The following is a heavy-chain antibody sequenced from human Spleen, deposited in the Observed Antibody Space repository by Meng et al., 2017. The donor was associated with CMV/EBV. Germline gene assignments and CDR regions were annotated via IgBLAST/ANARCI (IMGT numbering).Heavy chain of an antibody. CDR1: GYTFTGYY. CDR3: ATFHDNSGVFFDY. J-gene: IGHJ4*02. CDR2: INPYSGGT. D-gene: IGHD3-22*01. V-gene: IGHV1-2*02. Sequence: ASVKVSCKASGYTFTGYYIHWVRQAPGQGLEWMGWINPYSGGTNYAQKFQGRVTMTRDTSISTAYMELSRLRSDDTAVYYCATFHDNSGVFFDYWGQGTLVTVSS.